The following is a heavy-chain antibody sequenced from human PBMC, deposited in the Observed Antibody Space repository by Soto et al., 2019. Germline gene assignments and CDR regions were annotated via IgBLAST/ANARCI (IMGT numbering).Heavy chain of an antibody. J-gene: IGHJ4*02. D-gene: IGHD1-26*01. V-gene: IGHV3-48*03. CDR1: GFSFNTYE. CDR3: AYGGSCDY. Sequence: EVQLVESGGGLVQPGGSLRLSFAASGFSFNTYEMNWVRQAPGKGLGWVSYISSSGSTIYYADSVKGRFTVSRDNGKNSLYLQMNSLRAEDAAVYYCAYGGSCDYWGQGTQVTVSS. CDR2: ISSSGSTI.